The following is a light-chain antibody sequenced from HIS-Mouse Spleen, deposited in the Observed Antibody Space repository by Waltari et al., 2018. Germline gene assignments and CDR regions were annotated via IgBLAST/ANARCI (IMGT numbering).Light chain of an antibody. V-gene: IGLV6-57*02. Sequence: NFMLTQPHSVSESPGKTVTISCTGSSGSIASNHVTCPQQRPGSAPTTVTYEDNQRPSGVPDRFSGSIDSSSNSASLTISGLKTEDEADYYCQSYDSSNSWVFGGGTKLTVL. CDR1: SGSIASNH. CDR3: QSYDSSNSWV. J-gene: IGLJ3*02. CDR2: EDN.